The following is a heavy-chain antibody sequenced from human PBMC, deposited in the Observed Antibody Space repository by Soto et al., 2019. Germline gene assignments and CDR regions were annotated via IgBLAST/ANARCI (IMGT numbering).Heavy chain of an antibody. V-gene: IGHV3-74*01. CDR3: ARGIRNYYGVDV. J-gene: IGHJ6*02. CDR1: GFTFSTYW. CDR2: IKGDGSST. Sequence: GGSLRLSCAASGFTFSTYWMHWVRQAPGTGLEWVSRIKGDGSSTSYSDSVKGRFTISRDNAKNTVFLQMNSLGAEDTAVYWCARGIRNYYGVDVWGQGTTVTVSS.